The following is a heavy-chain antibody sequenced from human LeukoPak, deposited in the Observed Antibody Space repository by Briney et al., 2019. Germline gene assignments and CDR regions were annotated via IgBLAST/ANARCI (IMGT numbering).Heavy chain of an antibody. Sequence: SETLSLTCAVYGGSFSGYYWSWIRQPPGKGLEWIGEINHSGSTNYNPSLKSRVTISVDTSKNQFSLKLSSVTAADTAVYYCARTNLIWFGERGYFDYWGQGTLVTVSS. D-gene: IGHD3-10*01. CDR2: INHSGST. CDR3: ARTNLIWFGERGYFDY. CDR1: GGSFSGYY. J-gene: IGHJ4*02. V-gene: IGHV4-34*01.